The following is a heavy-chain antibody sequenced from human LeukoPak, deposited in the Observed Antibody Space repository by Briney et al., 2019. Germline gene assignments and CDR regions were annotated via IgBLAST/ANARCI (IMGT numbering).Heavy chain of an antibody. V-gene: IGHV3-30*18. CDR3: AKRPSDYGDYVSYFDY. Sequence: GGSLRLSCAASGFSFISYGMHWVRQAPGKGLEWVGVISDDGRRKDYADSVKGRLTISRDNSKDTLYLQMNSLRAEDTAVYYCAKRPSDYGDYVSYFDYWGQGTLVTVSS. D-gene: IGHD4-17*01. J-gene: IGHJ4*02. CDR1: GFSFISYG. CDR2: ISDDGRRK.